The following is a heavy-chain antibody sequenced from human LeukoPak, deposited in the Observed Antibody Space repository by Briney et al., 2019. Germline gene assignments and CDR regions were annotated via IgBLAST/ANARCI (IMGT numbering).Heavy chain of an antibody. CDR3: ARGYYDFWSGSYTQNWFDP. CDR2: IYHSGNT. Sequence: SETLSLTCAVSGYSINNGCFWGWIRQPPGKGLEWIGNIYHSGNTYYNPSLKSRVTISVDTSKNQFSLKLSSVTAADTAVYYCARGYYDFWSGSYTQNWFDPWGQGSLVTVCS. J-gene: IGHJ5*02. V-gene: IGHV4-38-2*01. CDR1: GYSINNGCF. D-gene: IGHD3-3*01.